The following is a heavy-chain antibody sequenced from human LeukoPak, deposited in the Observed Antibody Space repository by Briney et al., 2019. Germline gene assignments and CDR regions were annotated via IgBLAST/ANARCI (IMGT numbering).Heavy chain of an antibody. D-gene: IGHD5-12*01. CDR1: GFTFSSYG. CDR2: IWYDGSNK. Sequence: GGSLRLSCAASGFTFSSYGMHWVRQAPGKGLEWVAVIWYDGSNKYYADSVKGRFTISRDNSKNTLYLQMNSLRAEDTAVYYCARSRGYSGYDEGIDYWGQGTLVTVSS. CDR3: ARSRGYSGYDEGIDY. J-gene: IGHJ4*02. V-gene: IGHV3-33*01.